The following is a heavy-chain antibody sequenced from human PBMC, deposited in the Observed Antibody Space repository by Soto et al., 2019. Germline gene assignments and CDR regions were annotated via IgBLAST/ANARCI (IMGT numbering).Heavy chain of an antibody. CDR1: GFTFSSYA. CDR2: ISGSAGST. V-gene: IGHV3-23*01. Sequence: GGSLRLSCAASGFTFSSYAMSWVPQAPGKGLEWVSAISGSAGSTDYVDSVKGRFTISRDNSKNTPYLHMNSLRPEDTAVYYCVKAAASSHSRGDCFGYWRQGPLVSVSS. D-gene: IGHD3-22*01. CDR3: VKAAASSHSRGDCFGY. J-gene: IGHJ4*02.